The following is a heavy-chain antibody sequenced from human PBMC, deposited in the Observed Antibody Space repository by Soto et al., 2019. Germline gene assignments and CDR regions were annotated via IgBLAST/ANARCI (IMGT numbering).Heavy chain of an antibody. D-gene: IGHD3-9*01. Sequence: QVQLQESGPGLVKPSETLSLTCTVSGGSISSYYWSWIRQPPGKGLEWIGYISYSGSTNYNPSLTSRVTISVDTSKNQFSLKLSSVTAADTAVYYCARDGMTGYYKRWGWFDPWGQGTLVTVSS. CDR1: GGSISSYY. J-gene: IGHJ5*02. CDR2: ISYSGST. CDR3: ARDGMTGYYKRWGWFDP. V-gene: IGHV4-59*01.